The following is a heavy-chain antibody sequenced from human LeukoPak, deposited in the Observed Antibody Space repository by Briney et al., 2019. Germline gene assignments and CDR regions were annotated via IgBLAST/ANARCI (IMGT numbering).Heavy chain of an antibody. CDR3: ARAREVTGLTP. CDR2: SSPNCGDT. J-gene: IGHJ5*02. D-gene: IGHD3-9*01. V-gene: IGHV1-2*02. CDR1: GYRFSGNY. Sequence: ASVKVSCTASGYRFSGNYIHWVRQAPGQGLEWMAWSSPNCGDTNYAQKFQGRVNVTRDTSISTVYMELSRLRYDDTAIYYCARAREVTGLTPWGQGPLVTVSS.